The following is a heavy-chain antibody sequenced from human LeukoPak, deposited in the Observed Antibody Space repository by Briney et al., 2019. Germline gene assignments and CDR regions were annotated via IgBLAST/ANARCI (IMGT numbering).Heavy chain of an antibody. Sequence: GGSLRLSCTASGFTFSTYVMSWVRQAPGKGLEWVSTISNSGYATYYADSVKGRFTISRDNSKNTLYLQMNSLRAEDTALYYCAKEEYSSSERPFDSWGQRTLVTVSS. CDR3: AKEEYSSSERPFDS. D-gene: IGHD6-6*01. CDR2: ISNSGYAT. J-gene: IGHJ4*02. CDR1: GFTFSTYV. V-gene: IGHV3-23*01.